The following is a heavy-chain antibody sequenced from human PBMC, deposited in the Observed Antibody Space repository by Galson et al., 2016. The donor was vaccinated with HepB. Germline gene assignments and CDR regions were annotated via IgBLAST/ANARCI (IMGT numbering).Heavy chain of an antibody. D-gene: IGHD2-15*01. CDR3: ARVRDSNMVGYYYGLDV. V-gene: IGHV4-4*02. Sequence: SETLSLTCAVSGVSISSSHWWPWVRQLPGKGLEWVGEIFHSGSTNYNPSLNSRVPISVDKSRNQFSLRLNSVRAADTAVYSGARVRDSNMVGYYYGLDVWGQGATVTVSS. CDR1: GVSISSSHW. CDR2: IFHSGST. J-gene: IGHJ6*02.